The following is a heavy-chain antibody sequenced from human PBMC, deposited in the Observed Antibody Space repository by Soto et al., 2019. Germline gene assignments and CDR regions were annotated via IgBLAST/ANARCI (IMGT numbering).Heavy chain of an antibody. CDR1: GFTFSDFY. V-gene: IGHV3-11*01. CDR3: AVHRGYYDSSGFPT. J-gene: IGHJ5*02. CDR2: ISVGGGSTI. Sequence: PGGSLRLSCAASGFTFSDFYISWIRQVPGKGLEWLAYISVGGGSTIYYADSVKGRLTTSRDNARNSLYLQMNSLRGEDTAVYYCAVHRGYYDSSGFPTWGQGTLVTVSS. D-gene: IGHD3-22*01.